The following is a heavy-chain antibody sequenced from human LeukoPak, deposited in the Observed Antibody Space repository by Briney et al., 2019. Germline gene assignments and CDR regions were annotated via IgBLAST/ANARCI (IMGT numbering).Heavy chain of an antibody. D-gene: IGHD3-10*01. J-gene: IGHJ6*03. CDR2: IYYSGST. Sequence: PSETLSLTCTVSGGSISSSSYYWGWIRQPPGKGLEWIGSIYYSGSTYYNPSLKSRVTISVDTSKNQFSLKLSSVTAADTAVYYCARHGVYYYYYMDVWGKGTTVTISS. CDR3: ARHGVYYYYYMDV. CDR1: GGSISSSSYY. V-gene: IGHV4-39*01.